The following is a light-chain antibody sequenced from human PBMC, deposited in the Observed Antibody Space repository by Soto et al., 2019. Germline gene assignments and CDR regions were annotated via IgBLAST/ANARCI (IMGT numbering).Light chain of an antibody. J-gene: IGKJ1*01. Sequence: EIVLRLSLATLSLSTKERATLSCRASQSVSSKLAWYQQKPGQAPRLLIYGASTRATGIPARFSGSGSGTEFTLIISSLQSEDSAVYYCQQYNIWRWTFCQLTNVHI. CDR2: GAS. CDR3: QQYNIWRWT. V-gene: IGKV3-15*01. CDR1: QSVSSK.